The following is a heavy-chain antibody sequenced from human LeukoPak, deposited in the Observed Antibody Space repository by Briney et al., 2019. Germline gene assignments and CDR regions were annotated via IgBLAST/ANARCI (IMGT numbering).Heavy chain of an antibody. CDR2: IKQDGSEK. CDR1: GFTFSSYE. CDR3: VRDVLYYYGAERLFWFDP. V-gene: IGHV3-7*01. J-gene: IGHJ5*02. Sequence: GGSLRLSCAASGFTFSSYEMKWVRQAPGKGLEWVAKIKQDGSEKYYVDSVKGRFTISRDNAKNSMYLLMNSLRVEDTAVYYCVRDVLYYYGAERLFWFDPWGQGTLVTVSS. D-gene: IGHD3-10*01.